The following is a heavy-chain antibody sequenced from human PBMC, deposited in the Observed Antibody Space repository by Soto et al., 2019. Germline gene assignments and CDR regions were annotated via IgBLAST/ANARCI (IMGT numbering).Heavy chain of an antibody. Sequence: PGGSLRLSCAASGFTFSSYSMHWVRQAPGKGLEWVSYISSNSSTIYYADSVKGRFTISRDNAKNSLYLQMNSLRDEDTAVYYCARDKFPIRGSYYLAYWGQGTLVTVSS. D-gene: IGHD1-26*01. CDR3: ARDKFPIRGSYYLAY. J-gene: IGHJ4*02. CDR1: GFTFSSYS. CDR2: ISSNSSTI. V-gene: IGHV3-48*02.